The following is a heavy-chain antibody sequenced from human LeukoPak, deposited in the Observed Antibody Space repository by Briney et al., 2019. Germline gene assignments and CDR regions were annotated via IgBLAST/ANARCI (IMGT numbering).Heavy chain of an antibody. CDR1: GGSISSSSYY. J-gene: IGHJ6*03. Sequence: SETLSLTCTVSGGSISSSSYYWGWIRQPPGKGLEWIGSIYYSGSTYYNPSLKSRVTISVDTSKNQFSLKLSSVTAADTAVYYCARVAAGSGSYFPSRRYYYYMDVWGKGTTVTVSS. CDR3: ARVAAGSGSYFPSRRYYYYMDV. V-gene: IGHV4-39*07. CDR2: IYYSGST. D-gene: IGHD3-10*01.